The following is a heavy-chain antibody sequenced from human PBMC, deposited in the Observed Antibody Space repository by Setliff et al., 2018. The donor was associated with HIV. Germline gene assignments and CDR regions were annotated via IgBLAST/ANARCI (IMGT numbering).Heavy chain of an antibody. V-gene: IGHV4-61*02. D-gene: IGHD3-22*01. Sequence: PSETLSLTCTVSGGSISSGNYYWSWIRQPAGKGLEWIGRVSASGSTNYNPSLTSRVTVSIDASKRQFSLKLSSVTAADTAVYYCASPHPLHYSSGWGPWCFELGGRGTLVTVSS. CDR2: VSASGST. J-gene: IGHJ2*01. CDR3: ASPHPLHYSSGWGPWCFEL. CDR1: GGSISSGNYY.